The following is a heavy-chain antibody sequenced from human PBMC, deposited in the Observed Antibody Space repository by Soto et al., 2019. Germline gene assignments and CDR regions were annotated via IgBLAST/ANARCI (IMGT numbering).Heavy chain of an antibody. Sequence: ASVKVSCKASGYTFTTHGISWVRQAPGQGLEWMGWISPYNGNTTYAQKVQGRVTMTTDTSTSTAYMELRGLRSDDTAVYYCARVDDYVWGSFRPWGQGTQVTVSS. D-gene: IGHD3-16*02. J-gene: IGHJ4*02. CDR1: GYTFTTHG. V-gene: IGHV1-18*04. CDR2: ISPYNGNT. CDR3: ARVDDYVWGSFRP.